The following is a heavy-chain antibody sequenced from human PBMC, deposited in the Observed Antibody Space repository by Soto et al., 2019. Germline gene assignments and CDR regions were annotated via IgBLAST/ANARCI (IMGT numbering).Heavy chain of an antibody. Sequence: PSETLSLTCTVSGGSISSYYWSWIRQPPGKGLEWIGYIYYSGSTNYNPSLKSRDTISVDTSKNQFSLKLSSVTAAGTAVYYCARVWGGAFDIWGQGTMVTVSS. J-gene: IGHJ3*02. CDR3: ARVWGGAFDI. CDR1: GGSISSYY. D-gene: IGHD3-10*01. CDR2: IYYSGST. V-gene: IGHV4-59*01.